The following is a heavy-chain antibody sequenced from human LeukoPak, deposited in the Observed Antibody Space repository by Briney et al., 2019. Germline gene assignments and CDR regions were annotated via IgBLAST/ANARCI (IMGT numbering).Heavy chain of an antibody. CDR2: MSSSSSYI. CDR1: GFTFSSYA. D-gene: IGHD3-22*01. J-gene: IGHJ5*02. V-gene: IGHV3-21*01. CDR3: ASGGFSDTSGYYPVNWFDP. Sequence: GGSLRLSCAASGFTFSSYAMSWVRQAPGKGLEWVSSMSSSSSYIYYADSMKGRFTISRDNAKNALFLQMNSLRAEDTAVYYCASGGFSDTSGYYPVNWFDPWGQGTLVTVSS.